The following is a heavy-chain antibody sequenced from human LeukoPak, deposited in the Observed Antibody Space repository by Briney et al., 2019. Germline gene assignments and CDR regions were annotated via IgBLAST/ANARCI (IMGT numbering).Heavy chain of an antibody. Sequence: SETLSLTCVFYGGSFSGYYWNWIRQPPGKGLEWIGEINNSGSTNYNPSLKSRVTISRDTSKNQFSLKLSSVTAADTAVYYCARGRAFFDWGQGTLVTVSS. D-gene: IGHD3-3*02. CDR1: GGSFSGYY. V-gene: IGHV4-34*01. J-gene: IGHJ4*02. CDR2: INNSGST. CDR3: ARGRAFFD.